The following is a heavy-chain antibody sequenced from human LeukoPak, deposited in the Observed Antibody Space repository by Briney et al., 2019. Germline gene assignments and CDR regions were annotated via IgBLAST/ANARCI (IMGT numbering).Heavy chain of an antibody. CDR2: ISSGSSYI. J-gene: IGHJ3*02. Sequence: GGSLRLSCAASGFTFSSYSMNWVRQAPGKGLEWVSSISSGSSYIYYADSVKGRFTISRDNAKNSLYLQMNSLRAEDTAVYYCARDEAYYDFWSGYYRGGAFDIWGQGTMVTVSS. CDR1: GFTFSSYS. V-gene: IGHV3-21*01. D-gene: IGHD3-3*01. CDR3: ARDEAYYDFWSGYYRGGAFDI.